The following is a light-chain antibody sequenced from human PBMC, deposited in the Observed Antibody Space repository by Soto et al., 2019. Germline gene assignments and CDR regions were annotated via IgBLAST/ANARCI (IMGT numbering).Light chain of an antibody. CDR3: QHFDTSSYT. CDR1: QSVDSNY. CDR2: AAS. Sequence: EIVLTQSPGTLSLSPGERATLSCRASQSVDSNYLAWYHQKPGQPPRLLIYAASNRATGIPDRFSGTGSGTDFTLTISMLEPGDFAVYYCQHFDTSSYTFGQGTKLEI. J-gene: IGKJ2*01. V-gene: IGKV3-20*01.